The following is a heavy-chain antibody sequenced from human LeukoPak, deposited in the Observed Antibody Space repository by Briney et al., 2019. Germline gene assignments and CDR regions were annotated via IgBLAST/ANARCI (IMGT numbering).Heavy chain of an antibody. D-gene: IGHD2-2*02. CDR3: ARTDIVVVPAAISWFDP. Sequence: SQTLSLTCTVSGGSISSGDYYWSWIRQPPGKGLEWIGYIYYSGSTYYNPSLKSRVTISVNTSKNQFSLKLSSVTAADTAVYYCARTDIVVVPAAISWFDPWGQGTLVTVSS. J-gene: IGHJ5*02. CDR2: IYYSGST. V-gene: IGHV4-30-4*08. CDR1: GGSISSGDYY.